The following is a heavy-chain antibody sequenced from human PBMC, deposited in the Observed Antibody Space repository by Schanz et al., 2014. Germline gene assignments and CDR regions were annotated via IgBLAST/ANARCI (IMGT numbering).Heavy chain of an antibody. CDR3: AKDLHSNSGNYYSYYFDS. D-gene: IGHD3-10*01. J-gene: IGHJ4*02. CDR2: LSASGGHT. V-gene: IGHV3-23*01. Sequence: VQLLESGGALVRPGGSLRLSCAASGLTFSDYYMSWIRQAPGKGLEWVSGLSASGGHTYYADSVKGRFTISRDNSKNTLYLQMNSLRAEDTAIYFCAKDLHSNSGNYYSYYFDSWGPGALVTVSS. CDR1: GLTFSDYY.